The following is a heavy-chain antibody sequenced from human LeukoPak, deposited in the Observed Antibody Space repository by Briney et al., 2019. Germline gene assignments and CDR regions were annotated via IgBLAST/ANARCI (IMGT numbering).Heavy chain of an antibody. D-gene: IGHD1-26*01. CDR3: AREGGSYHQFDY. CDR2: INPNSGGT. CDR1: GYTFTGYY. V-gene: IGHV1-2*02. Sequence: ASVKVSCKASGYTFTGYYMHWVRQAPGQGLEWMGWINPNSGGTNYAQKFQGRVTMTRDTSNSTAYMELSRLRSDDTAVYYCAREGGSYHQFDYWGQGALVTVSS. J-gene: IGHJ4*02.